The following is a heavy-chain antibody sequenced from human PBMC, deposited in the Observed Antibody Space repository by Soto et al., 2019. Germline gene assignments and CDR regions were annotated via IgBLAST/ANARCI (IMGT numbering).Heavy chain of an antibody. CDR3: ARGDKGGFDL. J-gene: IGHJ3*01. D-gene: IGHD2-21*02. V-gene: IGHV3-74*01. Sequence: EVQLVESEGGLVQRGGSLRLSCAASGFTFNYYWMHWVRQAPGQGLVWVSHIHSDGSSTTYADSVKGRFTISRDNAKNTVYLQMNSLRAEDTAVYYCARGDKGGFDLWGQGTTGTVSS. CDR1: GFTFNYYW. CDR2: IHSDGSST.